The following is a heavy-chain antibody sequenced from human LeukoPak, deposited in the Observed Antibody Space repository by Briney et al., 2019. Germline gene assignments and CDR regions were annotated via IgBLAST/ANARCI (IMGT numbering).Heavy chain of an antibody. J-gene: IGHJ5*02. V-gene: IGHV1-18*01. D-gene: IGHD2-21*02. CDR2: INTDNDNT. CDR3: ARKGCTGDCYRFDP. Sequence: ASVKVSCKASGYTFNTYGISWVRQAPGQRPEWMGWINTDNDNTKYAQKFQGRVTMTTDTSTSTAYMELSSIRSDDTAVYYCARKGCTGDCYRFDPWGQGTLVTVSS. CDR1: GYTFNTYG.